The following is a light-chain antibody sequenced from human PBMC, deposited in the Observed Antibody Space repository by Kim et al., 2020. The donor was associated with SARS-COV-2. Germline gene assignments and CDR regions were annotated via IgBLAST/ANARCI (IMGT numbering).Light chain of an antibody. Sequence: QSVLSQPPSASGAPGQGVTLSCSGSNSNIWSNYVYWYQQLPGAAPKVVIYSNNRRPSGVPDRFSGSKSGTSASLAISGLRSEDEAYYYCAAWDGSLKSALFGGGTQLTVL. CDR2: SNN. J-gene: IGLJ2*01. V-gene: IGLV1-47*02. CDR1: NSNIWSNY. CDR3: AAWDGSLKSAL.